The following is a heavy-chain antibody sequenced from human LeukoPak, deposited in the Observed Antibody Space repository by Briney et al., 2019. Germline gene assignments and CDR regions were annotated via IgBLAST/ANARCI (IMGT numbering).Heavy chain of an antibody. Sequence: GGSLRLSCAASGFTFSSYWMSCIRQAPGKGLEWVANIKQDGSEKYYVDSVKGRFTISRDNAKNSLYLQMNSLRAEDTAVYYCARGKVAAAAGFDYWGQGTLVTVSS. CDR1: GFTFSSYW. CDR3: ARGKVAAAAGFDY. J-gene: IGHJ4*02. CDR2: IKQDGSEK. D-gene: IGHD6-13*01. V-gene: IGHV3-7*04.